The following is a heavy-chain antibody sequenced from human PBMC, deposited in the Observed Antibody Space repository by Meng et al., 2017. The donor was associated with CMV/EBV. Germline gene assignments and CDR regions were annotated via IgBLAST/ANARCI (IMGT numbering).Heavy chain of an antibody. D-gene: IGHD3-3*01. J-gene: IGHJ6*02. Sequence: SVKVSCKASGGTFSSYTISWVRQAPGQGLEWMGRIIPILGITNYAQKFQGRVTITADKSTSTAYMELSSLRSEDTAVYYCASGGDITFGVVIMSHYYYYGMDVWGQGTTVTVSS. CDR1: GGTFSSYT. V-gene: IGHV1-69*02. CDR2: IIPILGIT. CDR3: ASGGDITFGVVIMSHYYYYGMDV.